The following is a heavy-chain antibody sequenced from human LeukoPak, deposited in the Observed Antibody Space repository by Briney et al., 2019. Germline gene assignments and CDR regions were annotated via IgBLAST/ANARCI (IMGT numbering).Heavy chain of an antibody. CDR1: GFTVSSTY. D-gene: IGHD3-9*01. J-gene: IGHJ4*02. Sequence: TGGSLRLSCAASGFTVSSTYMSWVRQAPGKGLEWVSVIYSNGKAYYIDSVKGRFTISRDNAKNSLYLQMNSLRVEDTAVYYCVRRDYDFLTGSLNYWGQGTLVTVSS. CDR3: VRRDYDFLTGSLNY. CDR2: IYSNGKA. V-gene: IGHV3-66*04.